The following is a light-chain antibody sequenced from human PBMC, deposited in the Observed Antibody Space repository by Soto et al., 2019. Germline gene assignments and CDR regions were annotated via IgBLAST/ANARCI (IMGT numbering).Light chain of an antibody. Sequence: IVMTQSPAPLSVSPGERAALSGRPRQSVRSNLAWYQLKPGHAPRLLIFEASTRATGIPARFSGSGSGTEFTLSISSLQSEDFAVYYCQQSNNWRSITFGQGTRLEI. V-gene: IGKV3-15*01. CDR2: EAS. CDR1: QSVRSN. J-gene: IGKJ5*01. CDR3: QQSNNWRSIT.